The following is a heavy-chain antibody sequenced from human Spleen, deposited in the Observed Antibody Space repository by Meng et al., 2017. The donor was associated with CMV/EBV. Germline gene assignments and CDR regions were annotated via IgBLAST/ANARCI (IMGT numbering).Heavy chain of an antibody. V-gene: IGHV1-69*05. Sequence: SVKVSCKASGGTFSSYAISWVRQAPGQRLEWMGGIIPMFGTANYAQKFQGRVTISTDKSTSTAYMELSSLRSDDTAVYYCARTIFGVVTPDYCYYYGMDVWGQGTTVTVSS. J-gene: IGHJ6*02. D-gene: IGHD3-3*01. CDR3: ARTIFGVVTPDYCYYYGMDV. CDR2: IIPMFGTA. CDR1: GGTFSSYA.